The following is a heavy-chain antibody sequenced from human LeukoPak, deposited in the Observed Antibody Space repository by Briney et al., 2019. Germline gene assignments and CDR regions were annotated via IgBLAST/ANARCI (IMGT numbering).Heavy chain of an antibody. J-gene: IGHJ4*02. Sequence: SETLSLTCTVSGGSISSSTYYWGWIRQPPGKGLEWLGNIYYSGRTYYNPSLKNRLTISVDTSRNQFSLNLRSVTAADTAVYYCARLKSSYGDYYFDYWGQGTLVSVSS. D-gene: IGHD4-17*01. CDR3: ARLKSSYGDYYFDY. CDR1: GGSISSSTYY. CDR2: IYYSGRT. V-gene: IGHV4-39*01.